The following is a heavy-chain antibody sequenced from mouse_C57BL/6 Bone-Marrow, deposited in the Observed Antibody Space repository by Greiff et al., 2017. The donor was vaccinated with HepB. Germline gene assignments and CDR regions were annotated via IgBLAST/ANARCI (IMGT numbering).Heavy chain of an antibody. Sequence: QVQLQQPGAELVRPGSSVKLYCKASGYTFTSYWMHWVKQRPIQGLEWIGNIDPSDSETHYNQKFKDKATLTVDKSSSTAYMQLSSLTSEDSAVYYCARRPGNFYYFDYWGQGTTLTVSS. J-gene: IGHJ2*01. CDR2: IDPSDSET. CDR1: GYTFTSYW. CDR3: ARRPGNFYYFDY. V-gene: IGHV1-52*01.